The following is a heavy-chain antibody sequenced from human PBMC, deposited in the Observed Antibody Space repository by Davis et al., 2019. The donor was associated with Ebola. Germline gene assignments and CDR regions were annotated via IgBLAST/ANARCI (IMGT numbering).Heavy chain of an antibody. CDR2: ILPRDSDT. D-gene: IGHD6-19*01. V-gene: IGHV5-51*01. CDR3: ARGEDNYGWTSGWYFDP. Sequence: GESLKISCRGSGYIFSDSWIAWVRQMPGKGLARMGIILPRDSDTIYSPSFQGQVTISVDKSISTTYLQWSSLKASDSATYYCARGEDNYGWTSGWYFDPWGQGTLVTVSS. J-gene: IGHJ5*02. CDR1: GYIFSDSW.